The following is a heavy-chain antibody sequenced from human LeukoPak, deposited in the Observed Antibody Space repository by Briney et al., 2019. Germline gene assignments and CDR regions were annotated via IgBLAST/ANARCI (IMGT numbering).Heavy chain of an antibody. V-gene: IGHV4-59*08. CDR2: IYYSGST. Sequence: SETLSLTCTVSGGSISSHYWSWIRQPPGKGLEWIGYIYYSGSTNYNPSLKSRVTISVDTSKNQFSLKLSSVTAADTAVYYCARTCAVYDAFDIWGQGTMVTVSS. D-gene: IGHD2-8*01. J-gene: IGHJ3*02. CDR1: GGSISSHY. CDR3: ARTCAVYDAFDI.